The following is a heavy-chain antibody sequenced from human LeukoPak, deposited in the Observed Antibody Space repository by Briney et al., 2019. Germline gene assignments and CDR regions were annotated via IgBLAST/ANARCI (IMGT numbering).Heavy chain of an antibody. D-gene: IGHD5-12*01. CDR1: GFAFRDYY. V-gene: IGHV3-11*01. J-gene: IGHJ4*02. CDR2: ISSSSSTI. Sequence: GGSLRLSCAASGFAFRDYYMNWSPPAPGKGLGWVSCISSSSSTIDYADSGKGRFTISRDNAKNSLYLQMSSLRAEDTAVYYCARGWLLYYFDYWGQGTLVTVSS. CDR3: ARGWLLYYFDY.